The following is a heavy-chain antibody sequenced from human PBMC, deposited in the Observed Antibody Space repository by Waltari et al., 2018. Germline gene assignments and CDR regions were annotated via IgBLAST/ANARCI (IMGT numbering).Heavy chain of an antibody. J-gene: IGHJ5*02. D-gene: IGHD3-3*01. CDR3: ARHTYYDFWSGYSGVGWFDP. V-gene: IGHV4-39*01. CDR1: GGSISSSSYY. CDR2: IYYSGST. Sequence: QLQLQESGPGLVKPSETLSLTCTVSGGSISSSSYYWGWIRQPPGKGLEWIGSIYYSGSTYYNPSLKSRVTISGDTSKNQFSLKLSSVTAADTAVYYCARHTYYDFWSGYSGVGWFDPWGQGTLVTVSS.